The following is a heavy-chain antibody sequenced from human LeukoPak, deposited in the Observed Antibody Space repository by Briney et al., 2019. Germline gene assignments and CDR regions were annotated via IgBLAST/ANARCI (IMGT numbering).Heavy chain of an antibody. CDR2: ISYDGSNK. CDR3: TKDLYSYGYYYYYGMDV. J-gene: IGHJ6*02. CDR1: GFTFSSYG. D-gene: IGHD5-18*01. V-gene: IGHV3-30*18. Sequence: PGGSLRLSCAASGFTFSSYGMHWVRQAPGKGLEWVAVISYDGSNKYYADSVKGRFTISRDNSKNTLYLQMNSLRAEDTAVYYCTKDLYSYGYYYYYGMDVWGQGTTVTVSS.